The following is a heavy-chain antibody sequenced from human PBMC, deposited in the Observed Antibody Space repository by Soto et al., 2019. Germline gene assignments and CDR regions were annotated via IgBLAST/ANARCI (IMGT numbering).Heavy chain of an antibody. CDR2: ISAYNGNT. V-gene: IGHV1-18*01. CDR1: GYTFTSYG. J-gene: IGHJ4*02. Sequence: ASVKVSCKASGYTFTSYGISWVRQAPGQGLEWMGWISAYNGNTNYAQKLQGRVTMTTDTSTSTAYMELRSLRSDDTAVYYCARDTYYYGSGSYYRHTGFDYWGQGTLVTVSS. CDR3: ARDTYYYGSGSYYRHTGFDY. D-gene: IGHD3-10*01.